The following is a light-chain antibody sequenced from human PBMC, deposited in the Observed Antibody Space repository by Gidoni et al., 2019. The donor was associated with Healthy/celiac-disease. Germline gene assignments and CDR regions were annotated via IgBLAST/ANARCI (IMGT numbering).Light chain of an antibody. CDR1: QSISSY. V-gene: IGKV1-39*01. CDR2: AAS. Sequence: DIQLTQSPSSLSASVGDRVTLTCRASQSISSYLNWYQQKPGKAPKLLIYAASSLQSGVPPRFSGSGSGTDFTLTISSLQPEDFATYYCQQCYNTPFTFGRGTKVDIK. J-gene: IGKJ3*01. CDR3: QQCYNTPFT.